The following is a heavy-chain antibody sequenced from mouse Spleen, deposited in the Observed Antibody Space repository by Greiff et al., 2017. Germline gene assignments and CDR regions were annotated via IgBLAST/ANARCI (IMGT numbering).Heavy chain of an antibody. CDR1: GYTFTSYW. D-gene: IGHD1-1*01. Sequence: QVQLQQPGAELVKPGASVKMSCKASGYTFTSYWMHWVKQRPGQGLEWIGVIDPSDSYTSYNQKFKGKATLTVDTSSSTAYMQLSSLTSEDSAVYYCTIYGSSVYFDYWGQGTTLTVSS. CDR2: IDPSDSYT. J-gene: IGHJ2*01. CDR3: TIYGSSVYFDY. V-gene: IGHV1S127*01.